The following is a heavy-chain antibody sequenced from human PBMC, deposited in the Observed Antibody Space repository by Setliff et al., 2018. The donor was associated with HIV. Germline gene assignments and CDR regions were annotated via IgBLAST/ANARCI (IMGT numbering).Heavy chain of an antibody. D-gene: IGHD6-13*01. CDR1: AYTFTAYY. CDR2: INPNSGGT. CDR3: ARDLNSSPFDY. Sequence: SCKASAYTFTAYYIHWVRQAPGQGLEWMGWINPNSGGTNYAQKFQGRVTMTRDTSISTTYMELSRLRSDDTAVYYCARDLNSSPFDYWGQGTLVTVSS. V-gene: IGHV1-2*02. J-gene: IGHJ4*02.